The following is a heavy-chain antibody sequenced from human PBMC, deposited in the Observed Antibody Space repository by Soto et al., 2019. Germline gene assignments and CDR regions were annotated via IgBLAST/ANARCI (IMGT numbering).Heavy chain of an antibody. CDR2: INASGVKT. Sequence: QVQLVQSGAELRKPGASVKVSCKASGYTFSSYYVHWVRQAPGQGLEWMGLINASGVKTTYAQKFQGRVTMTRDTATTTVYMELSGLRSEDTAVYYCARAGTGHNSGWTSELGYWGQGTLVTVSS. J-gene: IGHJ4*02. V-gene: IGHV1-46*01. CDR3: ARAGTGHNSGWTSELGY. D-gene: IGHD5-12*01. CDR1: GYTFSSYY.